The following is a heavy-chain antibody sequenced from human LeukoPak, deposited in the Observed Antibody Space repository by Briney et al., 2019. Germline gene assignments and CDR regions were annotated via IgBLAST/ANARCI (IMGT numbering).Heavy chain of an antibody. J-gene: IGHJ2*01. CDR3: ARDSCGGDCSSVWFWYFDL. V-gene: IGHV3-30-3*01. CDR1: GFTFSSYA. D-gene: IGHD2-21*02. Sequence: PGGSLRLSCAASGFTFSSYAMHWVRQAPGKGLEWVAVISYDVSNKYYADSVKDRFTIPRDNSKNTLYLQMNSLRAEDTAVYYCARDSCGGDCSSVWFWYFDLWGRGTLVTVSS. CDR2: ISYDVSNK.